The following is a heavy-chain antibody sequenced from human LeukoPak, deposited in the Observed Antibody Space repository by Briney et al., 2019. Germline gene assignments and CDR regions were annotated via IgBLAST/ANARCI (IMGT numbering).Heavy chain of an antibody. D-gene: IGHD5-24*01. CDR3: AKVGIEMAAESYFDY. V-gene: IGHV3-23*01. Sequence: GGSLRLSCAASGFTFSSYAMSWVRQAPGKGLEWVSTISGGGGSTYYADSVKGRFTISRDNSKNTLSLQMNGLRAEDTAVYYCAKVGIEMAAESYFDYWGQGTLVTVSS. CDR1: GFTFSSYA. CDR2: ISGGGGST. J-gene: IGHJ4*02.